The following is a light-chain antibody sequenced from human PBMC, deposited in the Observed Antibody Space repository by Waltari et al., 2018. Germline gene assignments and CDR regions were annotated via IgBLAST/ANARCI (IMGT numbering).Light chain of an antibody. CDR1: QSVLSSTNSNNS. J-gene: IGKJ2*02. CDR3: QQYDTTPCT. Sequence: DIVLSQSPDSLALSLGERATISCRSSQSVLSSTNSNNSLAWYQQRQGQPPKLLFYWSSTRVSGVTDRFDGSGSGTDFTLTISSLQAEDLAVYYCQQYDTTPCTFGQGTRLEIK. CDR2: WSS. V-gene: IGKV4-1*01.